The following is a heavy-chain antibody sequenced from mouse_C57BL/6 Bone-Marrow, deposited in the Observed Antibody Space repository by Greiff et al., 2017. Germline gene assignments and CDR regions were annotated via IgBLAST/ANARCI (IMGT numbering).Heavy chain of an antibody. CDR1: GYAFSSSW. D-gene: IGHD2-4*01. CDR3: ASSTMITTRYFDV. Sequence: QVQLQQSGPELVKPGASVKISCKASGYAFSSSWMNWVKQRPGKGLEWIGRIYPGDGDTNYNGKFKGKATLTADKSSSTAYMQLSSLTSEDSAVYFCASSTMITTRYFDVWGTGTTVTVSS. CDR2: IYPGDGDT. V-gene: IGHV1-82*01. J-gene: IGHJ1*03.